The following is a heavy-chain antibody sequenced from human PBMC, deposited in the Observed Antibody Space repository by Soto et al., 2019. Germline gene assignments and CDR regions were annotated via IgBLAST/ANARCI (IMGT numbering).Heavy chain of an antibody. J-gene: IGHJ4*02. Sequence: ASVKVSCKASGYSFTSYDINWLRQATGQGPEWMGWVNPNTGDTGLAQRFQARVTLSSDTSINTAYVEVSSLRLDDTAIYFCARAPRPAAIAVLDHWGQGTLVTVSS. CDR3: ARAPRPAAIAVLDH. CDR1: GYSFTSYD. V-gene: IGHV1-8*01. CDR2: VNPNTGDT. D-gene: IGHD6-19*01.